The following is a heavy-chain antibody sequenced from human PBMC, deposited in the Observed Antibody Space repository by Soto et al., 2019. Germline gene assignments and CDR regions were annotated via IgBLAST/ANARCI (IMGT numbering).Heavy chain of an antibody. CDR1: GYTFTGYY. V-gene: IGHV1-2*04. J-gene: IGHJ6*03. Sequence: ASVKVSCKASGYTFTGYYMHWVRQAPGQGLEWMGWINPNSGGTNYAQRFQGWVTMTRDTSISTAYMELSRLRSDDTAVYYCARDGSVGGADWGGGNYYYYYMDVWGKGTTVTVSS. CDR3: ARDGSVGGADWGGGNYYYYYMDV. D-gene: IGHD3-16*01. CDR2: INPNSGGT.